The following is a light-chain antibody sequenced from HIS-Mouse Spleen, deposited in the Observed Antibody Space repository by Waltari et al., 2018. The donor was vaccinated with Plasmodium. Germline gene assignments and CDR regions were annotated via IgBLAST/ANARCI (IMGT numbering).Light chain of an antibody. J-gene: IGKJ1*01. CDR1: QSVSSN. Sequence: EIVMTQSPATLSVSPGERATLSCRASQSVSSNLAWYQQKPGQAPRRLIYGASTRATGIPARFSGSGSGTEFTLTISSLQSEDFAVYYCQQYNNWHAWTFGQGTKVEIK. CDR3: QQYNNWHAWT. V-gene: IGKV3-15*01. CDR2: GAS.